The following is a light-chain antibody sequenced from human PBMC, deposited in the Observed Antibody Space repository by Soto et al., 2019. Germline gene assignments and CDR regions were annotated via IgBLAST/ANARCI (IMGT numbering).Light chain of an antibody. CDR2: DVS. CDR1: SSDVGAYDY. CDR3: NSYTSRSTPYV. V-gene: IGLV2-14*01. J-gene: IGLJ1*01. Sequence: QSALTQPASVSGSPAQSITISCTGTSSDVGAYDYVTWYQQHPGKAPKLMIYDVSRRPSGVSNRFSGSKSGNTASLTISGLQAEDEADYYCNSYTSRSTPYVFGTGTKVTVL.